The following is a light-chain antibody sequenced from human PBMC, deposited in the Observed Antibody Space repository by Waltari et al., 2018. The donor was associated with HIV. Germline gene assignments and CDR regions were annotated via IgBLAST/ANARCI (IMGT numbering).Light chain of an antibody. CDR2: EVK. CDR3: ASYSASGTLVL. Sequence: QSALTQPASASGSPGQSISISRSGTSSDVGASDYASWYHQHPGEAPTLILSEVKQRPSGISNRFSGSKSGNTASLTISGLQVEDEAHYYCASYSASGTLVLFGGGTRLTVL. V-gene: IGLV2-14*01. J-gene: IGLJ2*01. CDR1: SSDVGASDY.